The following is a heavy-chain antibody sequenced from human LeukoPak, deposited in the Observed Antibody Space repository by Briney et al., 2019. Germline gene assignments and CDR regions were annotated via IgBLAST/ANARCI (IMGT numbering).Heavy chain of an antibody. CDR1: GLTVSNNY. V-gene: IGHV3-53*01. J-gene: IGHJ4*02. CDR2: MYSGGTT. D-gene: IGHD4-17*01. Sequence: GGSLRLSCAVSGLTVSNNYMSWVRQAPGKGLEWVSVMYSGGTTHYADSVKGRFTISRDNSKNTLHLQMNSLRAEDTAVYYCATDYGDYRDYWGQGTLVTVSS. CDR3: ATDYGDYRDY.